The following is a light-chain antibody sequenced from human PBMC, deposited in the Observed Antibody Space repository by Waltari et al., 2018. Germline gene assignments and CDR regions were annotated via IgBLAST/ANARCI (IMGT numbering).Light chain of an antibody. Sequence: DIQMTQSPSSLSASVGDRVTITCPASQDISNFLAWYQQKPGKVPKLLIHAASTLQSGVPSRFSGSGSGTDFTLTISSLQPEDVATFYCQTYNSARGTFGQGTKVEIK. V-gene: IGKV1-27*01. J-gene: IGKJ1*01. CDR3: QTYNSARGT. CDR2: AAS. CDR1: QDISNF.